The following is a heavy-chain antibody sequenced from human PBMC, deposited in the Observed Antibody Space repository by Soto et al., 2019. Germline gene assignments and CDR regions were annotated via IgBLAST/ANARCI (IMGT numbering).Heavy chain of an antibody. J-gene: IGHJ6*02. D-gene: IGHD2-8*01. CDR2: ISGYNGDT. Sequence: QGQLVQSEAEVKKPGASVKVSCKASGYTFTRYGISWVRQAPGQGLEWMGWISGYNGDTNYAQKFQARVIMTIDASTGTAFMELRSLTSDDTAVYYCAKNGQPPYYYYGLDVWGQGTTVTVSS. CDR3: AKNGQPPYYYYGLDV. CDR1: GYTFTRYG. V-gene: IGHV1-18*01.